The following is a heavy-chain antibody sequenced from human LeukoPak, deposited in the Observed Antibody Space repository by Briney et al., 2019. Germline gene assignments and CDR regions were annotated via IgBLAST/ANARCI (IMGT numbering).Heavy chain of an antibody. V-gene: IGHV1-2*02. CDR3: ARGYCSSTSCYIAWFDP. CDR2: INPNSGGT. J-gene: IGHJ5*02. Sequence: ASVKVSCKASGYTFTGYYMHWVRQAPGQGLEWMGWINPNSGGTNYAQKFQGRVTMTSDTSISTAYMELSRLRSDDTAVYYCARGYCSSTSCYIAWFDPWGQGTLVTVSS. CDR1: GYTFTGYY. D-gene: IGHD2-2*02.